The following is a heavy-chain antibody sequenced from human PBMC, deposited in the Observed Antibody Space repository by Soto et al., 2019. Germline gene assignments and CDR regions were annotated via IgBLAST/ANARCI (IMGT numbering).Heavy chain of an antibody. V-gene: IGHV1-8*01. CDR2: MNPNSGNT. CDR1: GYTFTSYD. D-gene: IGHD6-13*01. Sequence: ASVKVSCKASGYTFTSYDVNWVRQATGQGLEWMGWMNPNSGNTGYAQKFQGRATMTRNTSISTAYMELSSLRSEDTAVYYCARGLRQQLVWGVDYGMDVWGQGTTVTVSS. CDR3: ARGLRQQLVWGVDYGMDV. J-gene: IGHJ6*02.